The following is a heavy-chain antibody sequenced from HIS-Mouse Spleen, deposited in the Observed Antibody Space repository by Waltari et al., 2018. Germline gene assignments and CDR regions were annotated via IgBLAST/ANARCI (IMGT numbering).Heavy chain of an antibody. CDR3: AREIPYSSSWYDWYFDL. CDR2: IYYSGGT. CDR1: GGSISSSSYY. J-gene: IGHJ2*01. D-gene: IGHD6-13*01. V-gene: IGHV4-39*07. Sequence: QLQLQESGPGLVKPSETLSLTCTVSGGSISSSSYYWGWIRQPPGKGLEWIGGIYYSGGTYTNPSPKSRVTISVTTSKNQFSLKLSSVTAADTAVYYCAREIPYSSSWYDWYFDLWGRGTLVTVSS.